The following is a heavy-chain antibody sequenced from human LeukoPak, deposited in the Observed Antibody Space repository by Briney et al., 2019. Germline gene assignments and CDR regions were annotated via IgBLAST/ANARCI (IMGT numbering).Heavy chain of an antibody. V-gene: IGHV4-59*05. CDR3: ARLTPYSGSPLGDY. J-gene: IGHJ4*02. Sequence: PSETLSLTCTVSGGSFGTYYWSWIRQPPGKGLEWIGSISYSGSTYYNPSLKSRVTISVDTSKNQFSLKLSSVTAADTAVYYCARLTPYSGSPLGDYWGQGTLVTVSS. CDR1: GGSFGTYY. D-gene: IGHD1-26*01. CDR2: ISYSGST.